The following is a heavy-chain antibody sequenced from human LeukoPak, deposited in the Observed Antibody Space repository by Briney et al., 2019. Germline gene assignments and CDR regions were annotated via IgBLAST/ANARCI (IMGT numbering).Heavy chain of an antibody. Sequence: GGSLRLSCAASGFTFSSYSMNWVRQAPGKGLEWVSSISSSSSYIYYADSVKGRFTISRDNSKNTLYLQMNSLRAEDTAVYYCAKDSLTSLGHAYYYYGMDVWGQGTTVTVSS. CDR1: GFTFSSYS. CDR2: ISSSSSYI. CDR3: AKDSLTSLGHAYYYYGMDV. D-gene: IGHD3-16*01. V-gene: IGHV3-21*04. J-gene: IGHJ6*02.